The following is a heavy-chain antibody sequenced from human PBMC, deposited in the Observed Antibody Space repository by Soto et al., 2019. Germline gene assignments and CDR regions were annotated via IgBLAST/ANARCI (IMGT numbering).Heavy chain of an antibody. Sequence: ASVKVSCKASGYTFTSYGISCVRQAPGQGLEWMGWISAYNGNTNYAQKLQGRVTVTTDTSTSIAYMELRSLRSDDTAVYYCARDEQQFGVDVWGQGTTVTVSS. CDR3: ARDEQQFGVDV. D-gene: IGHD6-13*01. J-gene: IGHJ6*02. CDR2: ISAYNGNT. V-gene: IGHV1-18*01. CDR1: GYTFTSYG.